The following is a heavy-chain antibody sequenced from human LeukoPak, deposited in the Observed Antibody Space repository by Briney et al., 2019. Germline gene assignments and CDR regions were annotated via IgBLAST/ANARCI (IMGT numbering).Heavy chain of an antibody. D-gene: IGHD4-17*01. CDR2: VYTGDSDT. V-gene: IGHV5-51*01. CDR3: ARSPSYGDYVLH. CDR1: GYGFTSYW. J-gene: IGHJ4*02. Sequence: GASLKISSKGSGYGFTSYWIGWARRMPGKGLEWMGIVYTGDSDTRYTPSVQGQVTISADKTIRTAYMHWSSLKASDTAMYYCARSPSYGDYVLHRGQGTLVTVSS.